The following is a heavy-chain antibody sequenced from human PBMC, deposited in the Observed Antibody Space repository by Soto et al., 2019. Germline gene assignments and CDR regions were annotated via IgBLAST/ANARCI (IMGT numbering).Heavy chain of an antibody. J-gene: IGHJ4*02. D-gene: IGHD3-22*01. Sequence: ASVKVSCKASGYTFTGYYMHWVRQAPGQGLEWMGWINPNSGGTNYAQKFQGWVTMTRDASISTAYRELSRLRSDDTAVYYCARSIKQKYYYDSSGYYDYWGQGTLVTVSS. CDR2: INPNSGGT. CDR1: GYTFTGYY. V-gene: IGHV1-2*04. CDR3: ARSIKQKYYYDSSGYYDY.